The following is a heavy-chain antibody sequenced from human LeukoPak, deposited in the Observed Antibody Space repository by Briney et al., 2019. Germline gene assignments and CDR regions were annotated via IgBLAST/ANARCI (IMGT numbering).Heavy chain of an antibody. CDR2: IHYSGTT. CDR1: GGSISRYY. V-gene: IGHV4-59*01. D-gene: IGHD2-2*01. Sequence: SETLSLTCTVSGGSISRYYWSWVRPPPGKGLEWIGYIHYSGTTDYNPSLKSRVTISVDTSKSQFSLRLNSVTAADTAVYYCAGGGYCTRNSCFAPLFDYWGQGTLATVSS. J-gene: IGHJ4*02. CDR3: AGGGYCTRNSCFAPLFDY.